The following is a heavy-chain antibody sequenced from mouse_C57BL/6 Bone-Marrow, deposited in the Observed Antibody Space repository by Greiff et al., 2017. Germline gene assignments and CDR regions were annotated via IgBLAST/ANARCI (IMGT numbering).Heavy chain of an antibody. Sequence: VQLQQSGAELVRPGASVKMSCKASGYTFTSYNMHWVKQTPRQGLEWIGAICPGNGDTSYNQKFKGKATLTVDKSSRTAYILLNSLTSEDSAVYFCARPIYDGYWWYFDVWGTGTTVTVSS. D-gene: IGHD2-3*01. CDR1: GYTFTSYN. J-gene: IGHJ1*03. V-gene: IGHV1-12*01. CDR3: ARPIYDGYWWYFDV. CDR2: ICPGNGDT.